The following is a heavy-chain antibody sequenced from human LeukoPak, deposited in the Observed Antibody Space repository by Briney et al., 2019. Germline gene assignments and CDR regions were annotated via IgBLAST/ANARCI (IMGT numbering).Heavy chain of an antibody. CDR1: GGSISSGGYY. CDR2: IYHSGST. Sequence: PSQTLSLTCTVSGGSISSGGYYWSWIRQPPGKGLEWIGYIYHSGSTYYNPSLKSRVTISVDRSKNQFSLKLSSVTAADTAVYYCARDQGVVPAALDYWGQGTLVTVSS. CDR3: ARDQGVVPAALDY. J-gene: IGHJ4*02. D-gene: IGHD2-2*01. V-gene: IGHV4-30-2*01.